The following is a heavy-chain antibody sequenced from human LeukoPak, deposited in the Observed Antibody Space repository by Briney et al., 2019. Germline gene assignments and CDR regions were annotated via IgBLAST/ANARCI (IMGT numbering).Heavy chain of an antibody. J-gene: IGHJ4*02. V-gene: IGHV3-30*02. Sequence: GGSLRLSCVASGFTFSTYGMYWVRQAPGKGLEWVAFIQSNGGSEFYVDSVKGRFTISRDNSKNTVYLQMSSLRVEDTAVYYCARDPAGFWGQGTLVTVSS. CDR3: ARDPAGF. CDR2: IQSNGGSE. D-gene: IGHD3-10*01. CDR1: GFTFSTYG.